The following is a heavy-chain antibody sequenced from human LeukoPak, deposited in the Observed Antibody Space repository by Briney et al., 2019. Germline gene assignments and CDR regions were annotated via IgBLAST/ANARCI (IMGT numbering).Heavy chain of an antibody. J-gene: IGHJ4*02. CDR2: IYYTGGT. CDR1: GGSIGSNY. Sequence: PSETLSLTCTVSGGSIGSNYWTWIRQPPGKGLEYIGYIYYTGGTNYNPSLKSRVTISVDTSKNQFSLKLSSVAAADTAVYFCAKYGNSGWVIDNWGQGTLVTVSS. D-gene: IGHD6-19*01. CDR3: AKYGNSGWVIDN. V-gene: IGHV4-59*08.